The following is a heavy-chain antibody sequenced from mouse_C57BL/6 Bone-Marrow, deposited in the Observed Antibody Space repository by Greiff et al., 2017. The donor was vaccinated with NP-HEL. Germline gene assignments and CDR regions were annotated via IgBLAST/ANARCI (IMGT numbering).Heavy chain of an antibody. Sequence: QVQLQQPGAELVKPGASVKLSCKASGYTFTSYWMHWVKQRPGQGLEWIGMIHPNSGSTNYNEKFKSKATLTVDKSSSTAYMQLSSLPSENSAVYYCARSHYYGTPDYWGQGTTLTVSS. D-gene: IGHD1-1*01. CDR2: IHPNSGST. CDR1: GYTFTSYW. CDR3: ARSHYYGTPDY. V-gene: IGHV1-64*01. J-gene: IGHJ2*01.